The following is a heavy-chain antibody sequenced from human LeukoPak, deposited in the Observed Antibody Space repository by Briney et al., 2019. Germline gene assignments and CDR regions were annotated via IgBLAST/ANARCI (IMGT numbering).Heavy chain of an antibody. J-gene: IGHJ5*02. V-gene: IGHV4-38-2*02. CDR3: TRLSHVAGAPKVSWFDP. CDR2: IYHSGTT. D-gene: IGHD1-26*01. CDR1: AYSISDGFV. Sequence: SETLSLTCTVSAYSISDGFVWGFIRQPPGKGLEWIASIYHSGTTYYNPSLRSRVTMSVDTSNNQFSLKLSSVTAADTALYFCTRLSHVAGAPKVSWFDPWGQGTLVTVSS.